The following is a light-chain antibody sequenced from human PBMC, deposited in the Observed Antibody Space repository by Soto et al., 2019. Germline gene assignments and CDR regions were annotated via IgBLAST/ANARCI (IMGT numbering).Light chain of an antibody. CDR2: AAS. V-gene: IGKV1D-16*01. Sequence: DIQMTQSPSSLSASVGDRVTITCRASQDISSWLAWYQHKPEKAPKSLIYAASSLQSGSPSRLSCSVSGTDFTLTISSLQPEDFATYYCQQYNTDPYTFGQGTKLEIQ. CDR1: QDISSW. J-gene: IGKJ2*01. CDR3: QQYNTDPYT.